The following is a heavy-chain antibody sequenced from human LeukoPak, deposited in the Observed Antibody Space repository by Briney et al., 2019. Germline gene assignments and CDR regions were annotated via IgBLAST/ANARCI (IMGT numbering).Heavy chain of an antibody. J-gene: IGHJ5*02. CDR2: IWHDGTNE. V-gene: IGHV3-30*02. CDR1: GFTFSDFG. D-gene: IGHD6-13*01. CDR3: AKDAPSLKAAAGVEFDP. Sequence: GGSLRLSCAASGFTFSDFGMHWARHPPGKGLEWVPFIWHDGTNEYYADSGKGRFTISRDNSKYILYLEMNSLRVEDTAVYYCAKDAPSLKAAAGVEFDPRGQGTRVIV.